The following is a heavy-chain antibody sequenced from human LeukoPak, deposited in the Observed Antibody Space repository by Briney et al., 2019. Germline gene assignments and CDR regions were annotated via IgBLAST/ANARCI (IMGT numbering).Heavy chain of an antibody. CDR2: ISSSGSTI. Sequence: PGGSLRLSCAASGFTFSSYEMNWVRQAPGKGLEWVSYISSSGSTIYYADSVKGRFSISRDNSKNTAYLQMNSLRDEDTTVYYCARDVAWGSTFLTLFDYWGQGTLVTVSS. D-gene: IGHD7-27*01. V-gene: IGHV3-48*03. CDR1: GFTFSSYE. CDR3: ARDVAWGSTFLTLFDY. J-gene: IGHJ4*02.